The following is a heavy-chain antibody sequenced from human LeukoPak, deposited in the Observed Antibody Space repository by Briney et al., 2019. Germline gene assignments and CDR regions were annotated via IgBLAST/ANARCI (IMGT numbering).Heavy chain of an antibody. Sequence: GGSLRLSCAASGFTFSSYAMSWVRQAPGKGLEWVSTITASGGTYYADSLKGRFTISRDTSKNTLYLQINSLRAEDTAVYYCAKDIRSSPRPFDYWGQGTLVTVSS. CDR3: AKDIRSSPRPFDY. V-gene: IGHV3-23*01. CDR1: GFTFSSYA. CDR2: ITASGGT. D-gene: IGHD6-13*01. J-gene: IGHJ4*02.